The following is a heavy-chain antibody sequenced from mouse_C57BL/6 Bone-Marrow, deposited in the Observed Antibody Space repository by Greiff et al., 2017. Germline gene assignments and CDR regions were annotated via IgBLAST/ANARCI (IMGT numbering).Heavy chain of an antibody. CDR2: ISSGGDYI. CDR3: TRGPYYYGSSYGEEDYFDY. V-gene: IGHV5-9-1*02. J-gene: IGHJ2*01. CDR1: GFTFSSYA. D-gene: IGHD1-1*01. Sequence: EVMLVESGEGLVKPGGSLKLSCAASGFTFSSYAMSWVRQTPEKRLEWVAYISSGGDYIYYADTVKGRFTISRDNARNTLYLQMSSLKSEDTAMYYCTRGPYYYGSSYGEEDYFDYWGQGTTLTVSS.